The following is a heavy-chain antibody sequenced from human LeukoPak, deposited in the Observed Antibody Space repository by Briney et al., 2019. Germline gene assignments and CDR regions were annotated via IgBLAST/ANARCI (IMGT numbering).Heavy chain of an antibody. CDR3: ARDERRRDGYNYAEV. D-gene: IGHD5-24*01. V-gene: IGHV4-59*01. CDR2: IYYSGST. Sequence: PSETLSLTCTVSGGSISSYYWSWLRQPPGKGLEWIGYIYYSGSTNYNPSLKSRVTISVDTSKNHFSLKLSSVTAADAAVYYCARDERRRDGYNYAEVWGQGTLVTVSS. CDR1: GGSISSYY. J-gene: IGHJ4*02.